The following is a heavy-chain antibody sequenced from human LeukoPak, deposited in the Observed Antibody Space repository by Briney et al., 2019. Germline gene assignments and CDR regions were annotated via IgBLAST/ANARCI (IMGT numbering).Heavy chain of an antibody. D-gene: IGHD3-16*01. J-gene: IGHJ4*02. CDR2: INGAGDNI. CDR3: AKVSVCYGCYLDY. Sequence: GGSLRLSCAASGYTFSSRGLTWVRQAPGKGLEWVSTINGAGDNIHYAETVKGRFTISRDNSKNTLYLQMHSLRAEDTAIYYCAKVSVCYGCYLDYWGQGTLVTVS. V-gene: IGHV3-23*01. CDR1: GYTFSSRG.